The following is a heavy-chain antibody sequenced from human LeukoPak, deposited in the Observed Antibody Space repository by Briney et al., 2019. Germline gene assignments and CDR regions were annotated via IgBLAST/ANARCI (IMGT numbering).Heavy chain of an antibody. CDR1: GYTFSSYA. CDR2: INAGNGNT. V-gene: IGHV1-3*01. J-gene: IGHJ4*02. Sequence: ASVKVSCKASGYTFSSYAMHWVRQAPGQRLEWMGWINAGNGNTKYSQKFQGRVTITRDTSASTAYMELSSLRSEDTAVYYCATQPGIAVAGTGDYWGQGTLVTVSS. D-gene: IGHD6-19*01. CDR3: ATQPGIAVAGTGDY.